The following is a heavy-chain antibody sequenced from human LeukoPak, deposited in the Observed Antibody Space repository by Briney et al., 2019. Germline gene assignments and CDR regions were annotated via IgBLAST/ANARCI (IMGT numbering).Heavy chain of an antibody. Sequence: PGGSLRLSCAASGFTFSSYGMHWVRQAPGKGLEWVAVISYDGSNKYYADSVKGRFTISRDNSKNTLYLQMNSLRAEDTAVYYCAKDLLAVNPLLTGPDYWGQGTLVTVSS. J-gene: IGHJ4*02. V-gene: IGHV3-30*18. D-gene: IGHD3-9*01. CDR2: ISYDGSNK. CDR3: AKDLLAVNPLLTGPDY. CDR1: GFTFSSYG.